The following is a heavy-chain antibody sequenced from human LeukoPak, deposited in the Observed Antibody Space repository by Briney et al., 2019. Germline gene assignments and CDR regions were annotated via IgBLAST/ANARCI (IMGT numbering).Heavy chain of an antibody. D-gene: IGHD5-12*01. Sequence: SQTLSLTCAISGDSVSSNSAAWNWIRQSPSRGLEWLGRTYYRSKWYSYYAPSVKSRITINPDTSKNQFSLQLKSVTPEDTAVYYCAREGVVATMGADYWGQGTLVTVSS. V-gene: IGHV6-1*01. CDR1: GDSVSSNSAA. J-gene: IGHJ4*02. CDR2: TYYRSKWYS. CDR3: AREGVVATMGADY.